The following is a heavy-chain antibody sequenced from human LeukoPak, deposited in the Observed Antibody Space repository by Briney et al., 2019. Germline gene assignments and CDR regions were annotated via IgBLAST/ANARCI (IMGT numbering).Heavy chain of an antibody. CDR3: AKLGDSSGPRDY. CDR2: TRYDGSNE. J-gene: IGHJ4*02. CDR1: GFTFSSYG. D-gene: IGHD3-22*01. V-gene: IGHV3-30*02. Sequence: GGSLRLSCAASGFTFSSYGMHWVRQAPGKGLEWVAFTRYDGSNEYYADSVKGRFTISRDNSKNTLYLQMNSLRAEDTAVYYCAKLGDSSGPRDYWGQGTLVTVSS.